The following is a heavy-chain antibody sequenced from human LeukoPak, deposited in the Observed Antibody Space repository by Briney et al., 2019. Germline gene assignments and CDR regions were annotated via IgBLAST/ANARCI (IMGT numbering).Heavy chain of an antibody. CDR3: ATSYGSAYYFDY. Sequence: SETLSLTFTASGGSISSYYWSWIRQPPGKGLEWIGYIYYSGSTNYNPSLKSRVTISVDTSKNQFSLKLSSVTAADTAVYYCATSYGSAYYFDYWGQGTLVTVSS. V-gene: IGHV4-59*08. J-gene: IGHJ4*02. CDR1: GGSISSYY. D-gene: IGHD3-10*01. CDR2: IYYSGST.